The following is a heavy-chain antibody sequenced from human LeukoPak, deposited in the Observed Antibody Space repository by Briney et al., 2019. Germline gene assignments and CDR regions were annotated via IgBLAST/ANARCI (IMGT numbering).Heavy chain of an antibody. CDR2: IGRDGSTK. Sequence: PGGSLRLSCAASGFTFTISGMHWVRQAPGEGLEWVAFIGRDGSTKYYADSVKGRSTISGDSSYHTAFLQMNSLRADDTAIYYCAKDGEWTFDIWGQGTMVTVSS. CDR3: AKDGEWTFDI. V-gene: IGHV3-30*02. D-gene: IGHD3-3*01. CDR1: GFTFTISG. J-gene: IGHJ3*02.